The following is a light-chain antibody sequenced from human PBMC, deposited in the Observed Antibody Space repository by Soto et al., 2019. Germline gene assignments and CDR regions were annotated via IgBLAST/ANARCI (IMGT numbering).Light chain of an antibody. CDR2: GAS. CDR3: QQYNNWPQT. J-gene: IGKJ1*01. V-gene: IGKV3-15*01. Sequence: EIVMTQSPATLSVSPGERATLSCRASQSVSANLAWYQHKPGQAPRLLIYGASTRATDIPARFSGSGSGTEFTLTISSLQSEDFAEYHCQQYNNWPQTFGQGTKVDIK. CDR1: QSVSAN.